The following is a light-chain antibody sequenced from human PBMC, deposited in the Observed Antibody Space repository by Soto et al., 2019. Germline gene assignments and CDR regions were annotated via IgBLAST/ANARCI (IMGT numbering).Light chain of an antibody. V-gene: IGKV1-5*01. J-gene: IGKJ1*01. CDR2: DAS. CDR1: QSISSW. CDR3: QQYNSYPWT. Sequence: DIQMTQSPSTLSASVGDGVSITCRASQSISSWLSWYQQKPGKAPKLLIYDASSLESGVPSRFSGSGSGTEFTLTISSLQPDDFATYYCQQYNSYPWTFGQGTNVDIK.